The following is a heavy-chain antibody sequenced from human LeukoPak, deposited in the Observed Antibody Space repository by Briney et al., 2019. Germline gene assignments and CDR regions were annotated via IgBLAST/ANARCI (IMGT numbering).Heavy chain of an antibody. Sequence: GGSLRLSCAASGFTVSSNYMSWVRQAPGKGLEWVSVIYSGGSTYYADSVKGRFTISRDNSKNTLYLQMNSLRAEDTAVYYCARGGDSSGSYYPLFDYWVQGTLVTVSS. CDR2: IYSGGST. J-gene: IGHJ4*02. CDR1: GFTVSSNY. V-gene: IGHV3-66*01. CDR3: ARGGDSSGSYYPLFDY. D-gene: IGHD3-22*01.